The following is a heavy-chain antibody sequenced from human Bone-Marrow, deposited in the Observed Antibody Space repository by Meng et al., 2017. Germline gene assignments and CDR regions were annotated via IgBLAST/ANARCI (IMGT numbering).Heavy chain of an antibody. V-gene: IGHV3-21*01. CDR3: ARDSNPGHSSSWYSGTYDAFDI. CDR2: ISSSSSYI. CDR1: GFTFSSYS. D-gene: IGHD6-13*01. J-gene: IGHJ3*02. Sequence: LSLTCAASGFTFSSYSMNWVRQAPGKGLEWVSSISSSSSYIYYADSVKGRFTISRDNAKNSLYLQMNSLRAEDTAVYYCARDSNPGHSSSWYSGTYDAFDIWGQGTMVTVSS.